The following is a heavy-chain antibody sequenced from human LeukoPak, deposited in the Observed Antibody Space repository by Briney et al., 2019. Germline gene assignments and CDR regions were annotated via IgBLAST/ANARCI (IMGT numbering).Heavy chain of an antibody. CDR2: INGDGSTT. V-gene: IGHV3-48*03. CDR1: GFTFTSHE. J-gene: IGHJ5*02. Sequence: GGSLRLSCAASGFTFTSHEMNWVRQAPGKGLEWVSYINGDGSTTYYADSVKGRFTISRDNAKNTLYLQMNSLRADDTAIYYCTKDPNGDYIGAFDPWGQGTLVTVSS. CDR3: TKDPNGDYIGAFDP. D-gene: IGHD4-17*01.